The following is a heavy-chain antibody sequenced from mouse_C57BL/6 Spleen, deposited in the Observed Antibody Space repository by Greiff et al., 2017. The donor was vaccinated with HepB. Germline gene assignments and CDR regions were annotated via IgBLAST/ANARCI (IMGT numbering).Heavy chain of an antibody. V-gene: IGHV5-17*01. Sequence: DVMLVEPGGGLVKPGGSLKLSCAASGFTFSDYGMHWVRQAPEKGLEWVAYISGGSSTIYYADTVKGRFTISRDNTKNTPYLQMTSLRSEDTAVYYCARRGTIVAAWGMDDWGTGTSVTVSS. CDR2: ISGGSSTI. J-gene: IGHJ1*03. D-gene: IGHD1-1*01. CDR1: GFTFSDYG. CDR3: ARRGTIVAAWGMDD.